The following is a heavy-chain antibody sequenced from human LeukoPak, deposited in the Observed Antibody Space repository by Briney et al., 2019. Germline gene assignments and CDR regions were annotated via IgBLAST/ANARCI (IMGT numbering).Heavy chain of an antibody. CDR2: FDPEDGET. D-gene: IGHD1-26*01. V-gene: IGHV1-24*01. CDR1: GYTLTQLS. J-gene: IGHJ3*02. Sequence: ASVKVSCKVSGYTLTQLSMHWVRQAPGKGLEWMGGFDPEDGETIYAQKFQGRVTMTEDTSTDTAYMELSSLRSKDTAVYYCATEGNIVGATWEENDAFDIWGQGTMVTVSS. CDR3: ATEGNIVGATWEENDAFDI.